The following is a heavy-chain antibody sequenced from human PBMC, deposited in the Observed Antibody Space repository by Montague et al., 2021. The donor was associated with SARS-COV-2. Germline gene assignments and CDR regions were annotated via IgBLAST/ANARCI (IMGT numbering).Heavy chain of an antibody. V-gene: IGHV4-34*01. Sequence: SETLSLTCAVYGGSFSGYYWSWIRQPPGKGLEWIGEINHSGSTNYNPSLKSRLTMSVDTSKNHFSLKLSSVTAADTAVYYCARLWDFYGSGSYKNSWFDPWGQGTRVTVSS. J-gene: IGHJ5*02. D-gene: IGHD3-10*01. CDR2: INHSGST. CDR3: ARLWDFYGSGSYKNSWFDP. CDR1: GGSFSGYY.